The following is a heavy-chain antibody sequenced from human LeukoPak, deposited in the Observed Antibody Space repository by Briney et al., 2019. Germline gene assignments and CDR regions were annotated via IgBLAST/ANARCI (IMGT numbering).Heavy chain of an antibody. V-gene: IGHV4-34*01. CDR1: GGSFSGYY. CDR3: ARGGWELQGYFDY. D-gene: IGHD1-26*01. CDR2: INHSGST. Sequence: SETLSLTCAVYGGSFSGYYWRWIGQPAGKGLEWIGEINHSGSTNYNPSLKSRVTISVDTSKNQFSLKLSAVTAADPAVYYGARGGWELQGYFDYWGQGTLVTVSS. J-gene: IGHJ4*02.